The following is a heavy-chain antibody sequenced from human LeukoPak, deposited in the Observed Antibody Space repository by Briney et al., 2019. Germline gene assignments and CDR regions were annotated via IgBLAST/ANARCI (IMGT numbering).Heavy chain of an antibody. D-gene: IGHD6-19*01. J-gene: IGHJ6*03. CDR3: ARDFYRSGSTYYYYYMDV. CDR1: GFTFSSYE. V-gene: IGHV3-21*01. Sequence: GGSLRLSCAASGFTFSSYEMNWVRQAPGKGLEWVSSISSGGDYLFYADSVKGRFTISRDNAKNSLFLQMNSLRDEDSAVYFCARDFYRSGSTYYYYYMDVWGKGTMVTVSS. CDR2: ISSGGDYL.